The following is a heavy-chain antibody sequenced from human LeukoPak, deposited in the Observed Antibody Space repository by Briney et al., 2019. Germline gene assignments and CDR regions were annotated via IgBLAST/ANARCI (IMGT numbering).Heavy chain of an antibody. CDR2: IYYSGST. CDR3: ARQESDYYDSSGYYGFDY. CDR1: GGSISSGDYY. D-gene: IGHD3-22*01. Sequence: SGTLSLTCTVSGGSISSGDYYWSWIRQPPGKGLEWIGYIYYSGSTYYNPSLKSRVTISVDTSKNQFSLKLSSVTAADTAVYYCARQESDYYDSSGYYGFDYWGQGTLVTVSS. J-gene: IGHJ4*02. V-gene: IGHV4-30-4*01.